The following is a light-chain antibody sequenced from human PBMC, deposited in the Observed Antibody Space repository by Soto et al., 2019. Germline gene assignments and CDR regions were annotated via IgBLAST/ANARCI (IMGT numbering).Light chain of an antibody. CDR2: KAS. Sequence: DIQMTHSPSTLSASVGDRVTITCRASQSISSWLAWYQQKPGKAPKLLIYKASSLESGVPSRFSGSGSGTEFTLTISSLQPDDFATYHCQQYNSYWTFGQGTKVDIK. V-gene: IGKV1-5*03. J-gene: IGKJ1*01. CDR1: QSISSW. CDR3: QQYNSYWT.